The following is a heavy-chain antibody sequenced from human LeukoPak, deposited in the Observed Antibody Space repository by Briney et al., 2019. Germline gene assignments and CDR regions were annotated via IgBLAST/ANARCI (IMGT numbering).Heavy chain of an antibody. V-gene: IGHV3-23*01. CDR2: VNENGGRT. CDR1: GFSFSSYA. CDR3: AKEGRPKSGGGYYDY. Sequence: GGSLRLSRAASGFSFSSYAMGWVRQAPGKGLEWVSTVNENGGRTYYADSVKGRFTMSRDNSKDTLYLQMNSLRAEDTAVYYCAKEGRPKSGGGYYDYWGQGTRVTVSS. D-gene: IGHD3-22*01. J-gene: IGHJ4*02.